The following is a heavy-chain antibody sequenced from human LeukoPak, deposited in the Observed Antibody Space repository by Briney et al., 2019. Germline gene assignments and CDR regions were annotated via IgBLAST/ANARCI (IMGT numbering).Heavy chain of an antibody. V-gene: IGHV3-7*01. Sequence: GGSLRLSCAASGFTFSSYWMSWVRQAPGKGLEWVANIKQDGSEKYYVDSVKSRFTISRDNAKNSLYLQMNSLRAEDTAVYYCARDQIRLSPIVVVTNFDYWGQGTLVTVSS. CDR3: ARDQIRLSPIVVVTNFDY. CDR1: GFTFSSYW. CDR2: IKQDGSEK. J-gene: IGHJ4*02. D-gene: IGHD3-22*01.